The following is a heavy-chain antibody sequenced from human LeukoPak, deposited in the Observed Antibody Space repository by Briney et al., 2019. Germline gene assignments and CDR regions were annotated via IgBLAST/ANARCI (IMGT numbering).Heavy chain of an antibody. CDR1: GFTFNNYA. D-gene: IGHD1-26*01. V-gene: IGHV3-23*01. J-gene: IGHJ4*02. CDR3: ARYWEG. CDR2: ISGSGDST. Sequence: PGGSLRLSCAASGFTFNNYAKTWVRQAPGKGLEGVSNISGSGDSTHYADSVKGRFTISRENSNNTLYMQMNSLRVEDTAVYYCARYWEGWGQGTLVTVSS.